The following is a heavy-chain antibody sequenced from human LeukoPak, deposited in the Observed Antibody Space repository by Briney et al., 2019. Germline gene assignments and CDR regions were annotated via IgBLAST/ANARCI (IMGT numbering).Heavy chain of an antibody. V-gene: IGHV4-39*07. CDR2: IHYSETT. D-gene: IGHD1-26*01. CDR1: GGSISSSNYY. Sequence: SETLSLTCTVSGGSISSSNYYWGWIRQPPGKGLEWIASIHYSETTYYNPSLKSRVTISVDTSKNQFSLKLSSVTAADTAVYYCARGSGSYLTYWGQGTLVTVSS. J-gene: IGHJ4*02. CDR3: ARGSGSYLTY.